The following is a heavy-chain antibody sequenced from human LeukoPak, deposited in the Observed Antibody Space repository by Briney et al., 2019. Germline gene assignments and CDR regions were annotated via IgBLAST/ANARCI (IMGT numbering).Heavy chain of an antibody. CDR2: INHSGST. CDR3: ARGKGLLWFGESKYNWFDP. Sequence: PSETLSLTCAVYGGSLTGYYWSWIRQPPGKGLEWVGEINHSGSTNYNPSLKSRVTISVDTSKNQFSLKLSSVTAADAAVYYCARGKGLLWFGESKYNWFDPWGQGTLVTVSS. V-gene: IGHV4-34*01. D-gene: IGHD3-10*01. J-gene: IGHJ5*02. CDR1: GGSLTGYY.